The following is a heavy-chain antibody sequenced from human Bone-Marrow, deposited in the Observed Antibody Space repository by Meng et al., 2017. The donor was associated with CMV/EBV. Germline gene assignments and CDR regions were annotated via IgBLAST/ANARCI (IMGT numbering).Heavy chain of an antibody. CDR1: GGTFSSYA. D-gene: IGHD3-3*01. CDR3: ARKNYDFWSGYGPNYFDY. J-gene: IGHJ4*02. V-gene: IGHV1-69*05. Sequence: SVNVSCKASGGTFSSYAISWVRQAPGQGLEWMGGIIPIFGTENYAQKVQGRVTITTDESTSTAYMELSSLRSEDTAVYYCARKNYDFWSGYGPNYFDYWGQGTLVTVSS. CDR2: IIPIFGTE.